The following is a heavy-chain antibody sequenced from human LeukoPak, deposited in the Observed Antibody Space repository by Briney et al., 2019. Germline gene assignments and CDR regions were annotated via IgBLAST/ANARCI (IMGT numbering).Heavy chain of an antibody. J-gene: IGHJ4*02. Sequence: PGGSLRLSCAASGFTFSSYSMNWVRQAPGKGLEWVSSIRSSSSYIYYADSVKGRFTISRDNAKNSLYLQMNSLRAEDTAVYYCARDKTYSSSWGQGTLVTVSS. CDR2: IRSSSSYI. CDR1: GFTFSSYS. V-gene: IGHV3-21*01. CDR3: ARDKTYSSS. D-gene: IGHD6-13*01.